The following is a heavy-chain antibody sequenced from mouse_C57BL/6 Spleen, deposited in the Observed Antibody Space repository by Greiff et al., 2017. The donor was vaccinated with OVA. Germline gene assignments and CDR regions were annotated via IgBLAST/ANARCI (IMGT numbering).Heavy chain of an antibody. V-gene: IGHV10-1*01. CDR3: GRHHAY. J-gene: IGHJ3*01. CDR1: GFSFNTYA. CDR2: IRSKSNNYAT. Sequence: VQRVESGGGLVQPKGSLKLSCAASGFSFNTYAMNWVRQAPGKGLEWVARIRSKSNNYATYYAVSGKDRFTISRDDSESELYLQMNNLKAEDTAMYYCGRHHAYWGQGTLVTVSA.